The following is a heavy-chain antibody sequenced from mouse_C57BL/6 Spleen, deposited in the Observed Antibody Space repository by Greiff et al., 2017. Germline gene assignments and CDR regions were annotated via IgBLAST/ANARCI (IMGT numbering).Heavy chain of an antibody. CDR2: INPSSGYT. J-gene: IGHJ4*01. CDR1: GYTFTSYT. V-gene: IGHV1-4*01. CDR3: ARGTVEAMDY. Sequence: QVQLKESGAELARPGASVKMSCKASGYTFTSYTMHWVKQRPGQGLEWIGYINPSSGYTKYNQKFKDKATLTADKSSSTAYMQLSSLTSEDSAVYYCARGTVEAMDYWGQGTSVTVSS. D-gene: IGHD1-1*01.